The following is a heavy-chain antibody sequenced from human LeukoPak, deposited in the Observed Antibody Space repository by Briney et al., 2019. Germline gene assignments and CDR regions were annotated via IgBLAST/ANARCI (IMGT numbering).Heavy chain of an antibody. CDR3: ASFIGGSYSHFDY. CDR2: IKQDGREK. CDR1: GFTFSRYW. D-gene: IGHD1-26*01. Sequence: TGGSLRLSCAASGFTFSRYWMSWVRQAPGKGLEWVANIKQDGREKYYVDSVRGRFTISRDNAENSLYLQMSSLRAEDTAVYYCASFIGGSYSHFDYWGQGTLVTVSS. V-gene: IGHV3-7*05. J-gene: IGHJ4*02.